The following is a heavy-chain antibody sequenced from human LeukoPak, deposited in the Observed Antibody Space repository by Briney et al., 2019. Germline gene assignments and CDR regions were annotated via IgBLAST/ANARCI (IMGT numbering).Heavy chain of an antibody. D-gene: IGHD6-13*01. CDR2: INPNSGGT. V-gene: IGHV1-2*02. Sequence: ASVTVSCKASGYTFTGYYMHWVRQAPGQGLEWRGWINPNSGGTNYAQKFQGRVTMTRDTSISTAYMELSRLRSDDTAVYYCAREVAAAGPNWFDPWGQGTLVTVSS. CDR1: GYTFTGYY. J-gene: IGHJ5*02. CDR3: AREVAAAGPNWFDP.